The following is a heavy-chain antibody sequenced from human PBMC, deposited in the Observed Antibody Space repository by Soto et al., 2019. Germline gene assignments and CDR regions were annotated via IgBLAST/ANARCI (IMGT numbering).Heavy chain of an antibody. Sequence: QVQLQESGPGLVKPSETLSLTCTVSGGSISSYYWSWIQQPPGKGLEWIGYIYYSGSTNYNPSLKSRVTISVDTSKNQFSLKLSSVTAADTAVYYCARRGDFWSGFFDYWGQGTLVTVSS. CDR2: IYYSGST. CDR1: GGSISSYY. D-gene: IGHD3-3*01. J-gene: IGHJ4*02. CDR3: ARRGDFWSGFFDY. V-gene: IGHV4-59*08.